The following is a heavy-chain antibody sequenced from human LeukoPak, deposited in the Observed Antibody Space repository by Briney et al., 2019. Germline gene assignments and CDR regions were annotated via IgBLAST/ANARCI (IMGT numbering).Heavy chain of an antibody. D-gene: IGHD3-10*01. J-gene: IGHJ4*02. Sequence: AGGSLRLSCAASGYIFSSYSMSWVRQAPGKGLEWVSYINSCSSALYYADSVKGRFTISRDNAQNSLYLQMNSLRDDDTAVYYCARARNYGSGNFVFDYWGQGTLVTVSS. CDR1: GYIFSSYS. CDR2: INSCSSAL. V-gene: IGHV3-48*02. CDR3: ARARNYGSGNFVFDY.